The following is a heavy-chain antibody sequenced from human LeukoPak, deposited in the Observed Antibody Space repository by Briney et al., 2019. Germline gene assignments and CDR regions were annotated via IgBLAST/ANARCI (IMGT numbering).Heavy chain of an antibody. D-gene: IGHD4-11*01. CDR1: GYTFSDYY. V-gene: IGHV1-2*02. CDR3: ARHSKYANSWFDP. J-gene: IGHJ5*02. Sequence: GASVKVSCKASGYTFSDYYMHWVRQAPGQGPEWMGWINPNSAGTKYAQKFQGRVTMTWDTSISTAYMELSRLTSDDTAVYYCARHSKYANSWFDPWGQGTLVTVSA. CDR2: INPNSAGT.